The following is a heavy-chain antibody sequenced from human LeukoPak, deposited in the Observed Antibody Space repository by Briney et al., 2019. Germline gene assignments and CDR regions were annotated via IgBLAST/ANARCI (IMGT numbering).Heavy chain of an antibody. Sequence: GGSLRLSCAASGFTFSSYGMHWVRQAPGKGLEWVAVIWYDGSNKYYADSVKGRFTISRDNSKNTLSLQMNSLRAEDTAVYYCARPLGRDGYYYYGMDVWGQGTTVTVSS. CDR3: ARPLGRDGYYYYGMDV. V-gene: IGHV3-33*01. J-gene: IGHJ6*02. CDR2: IWYDGSNK. D-gene: IGHD3-10*01. CDR1: GFTFSSYG.